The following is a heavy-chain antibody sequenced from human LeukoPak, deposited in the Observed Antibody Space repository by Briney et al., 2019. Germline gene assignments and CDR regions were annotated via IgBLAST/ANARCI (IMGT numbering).Heavy chain of an antibody. J-gene: IGHJ4*02. V-gene: IGHV3-21*01. CDR1: GFTFSSYS. CDR2: ISSSSSYI. D-gene: IGHD1-26*01. Sequence: GGSLRLSCAASGFTFSSYSMNWVRQAPGKGLGWVSSISSSSSYIYYADSVKGRFTISRDNAKNSLYLQMNSLRAEDTAVYYCARDPNSGANYWGQGTLVTVSS. CDR3: ARDPNSGANY.